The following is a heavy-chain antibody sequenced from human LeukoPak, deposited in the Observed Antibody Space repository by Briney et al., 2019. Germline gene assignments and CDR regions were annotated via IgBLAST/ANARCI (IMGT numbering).Heavy chain of an antibody. CDR1: GYTFTSYG. V-gene: IGHV1-18*01. J-gene: IGHJ4*02. CDR3: ARDTTYGDYVVGFDY. Sequence: ASVKVSCKASGYTFTSYGISWVRQAPGQGLEWMGWISAYNDNTNYAQKLQGRVTMTTDTSTSTAYMELRSLRSDDTAVYYCARDTTYGDYVVGFDYWGQGTLVTVSS. CDR2: ISAYNDNT. D-gene: IGHD4-17*01.